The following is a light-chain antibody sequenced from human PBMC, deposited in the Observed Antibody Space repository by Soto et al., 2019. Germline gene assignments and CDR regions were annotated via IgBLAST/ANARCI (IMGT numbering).Light chain of an antibody. J-gene: IGKJ2*01. Sequence: DIQMTQSPSSLSASVGDRVTITCRASQGIRSDLGWYQQKPGKVPKRLIYAASSLQSGVPSRFGGSGSGTEFTLTVSSLQPEDFATYYCLQPNSYPYTFGQGTKLEIK. CDR3: LQPNSYPYT. CDR1: QGIRSD. CDR2: AAS. V-gene: IGKV1-17*01.